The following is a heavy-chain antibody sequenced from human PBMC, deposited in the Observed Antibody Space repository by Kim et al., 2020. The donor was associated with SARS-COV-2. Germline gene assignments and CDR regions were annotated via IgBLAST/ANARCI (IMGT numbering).Heavy chain of an antibody. CDR1: GYSFTSYW. Sequence: GESLKISCKGSGYSFTSYWISWVRQMPGKGLEWMGRIDPSDSYTNYSPSFQGHVTISADKSISTAYLQWSSLKASDTAMYYCARPEKLLWFGDQTGGDGMDVWGQGTTVTVSS. CDR2: IDPSDSYT. D-gene: IGHD3-10*01. V-gene: IGHV5-10-1*01. J-gene: IGHJ6*02. CDR3: ARPEKLLWFGDQTGGDGMDV.